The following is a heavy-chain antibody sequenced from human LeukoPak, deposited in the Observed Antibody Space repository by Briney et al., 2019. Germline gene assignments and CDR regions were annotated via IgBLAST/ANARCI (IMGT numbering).Heavy chain of an antibody. V-gene: IGHV3-7*01. Sequence: GGSLRLSCAASGFIFSSYWMSWVRQAPGKGLEWVANIKQDGSEKYYVDSVKGRFTISRDNAKNSLYLQMNSLRAEDTAVYYCARGYNWNDPFDYWGQGTLVTVSS. J-gene: IGHJ4*02. CDR1: GFIFSSYW. CDR2: IKQDGSEK. CDR3: ARGYNWNDPFDY. D-gene: IGHD1-1*01.